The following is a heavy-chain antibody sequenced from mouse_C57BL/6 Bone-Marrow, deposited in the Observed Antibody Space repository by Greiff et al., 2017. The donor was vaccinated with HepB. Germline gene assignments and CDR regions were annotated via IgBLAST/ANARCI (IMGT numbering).Heavy chain of an antibody. CDR1: GFTFTDYY. CDR3: ASLYGNYGAY. V-gene: IGHV7-3*01. Sequence: EVKLMESGGGLVQPGGSLSLSCAASGFTFTDYYMSWVRQPPGKALEWLGFIRNKANGYTTEYSASVQGRFTISRDNSQSILYLQMNALRAEDSATYYCASLYGNYGAYWGQGTRVTVSA. J-gene: IGHJ3*01. CDR2: IRNKANGYTT. D-gene: IGHD2-1*01.